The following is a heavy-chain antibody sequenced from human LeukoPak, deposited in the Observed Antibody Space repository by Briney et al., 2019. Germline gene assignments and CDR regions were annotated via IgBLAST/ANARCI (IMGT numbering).Heavy chain of an antibody. CDR3: SRGDTLSDLNAFDL. CDR1: GFTCSTYT. V-gene: IGHV3-48*02. Sequence: PGGSLRLSCAASGFTCSTYTMNWVRQAPGKGLEWLSYITVSSSTYSADSVQGRFTISRDNAKNSLYLQMNSLRDEDTAVYYCSRGDTLSDLNAFDLWGQGTMVTVSS. CDR2: ITVSSST. J-gene: IGHJ3*01.